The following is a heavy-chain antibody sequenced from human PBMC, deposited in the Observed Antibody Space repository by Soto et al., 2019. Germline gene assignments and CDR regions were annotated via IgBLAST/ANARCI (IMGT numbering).Heavy chain of an antibody. CDR3: AARFGVKERDY. V-gene: IGHV4-59*08. Sequence: PSETLSLTCTVSGGSISSYYWSWIRQPPGKGLEWIGYIYYSGSTNYNPSLKSRVTISVDTSKNQFSLKLSSVTAADTAVYYCAARFGVKERDYWGQGTLVTVSS. J-gene: IGHJ4*02. CDR1: GGSISSYY. D-gene: IGHD3-10*01. CDR2: IYYSGST.